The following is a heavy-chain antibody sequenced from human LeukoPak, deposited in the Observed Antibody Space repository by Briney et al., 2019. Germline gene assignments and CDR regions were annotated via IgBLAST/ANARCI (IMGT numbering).Heavy chain of an antibody. Sequence: GGSLRLSCAASGFTFSSYGMHWVRQAPGKGLEWVAFIRYDGSNKYYADSVKGRFTIPRDNSKNTLYLQMNSLRAEDTAVYYCAKTNDYGDYGHFDYWGQGTLVTVSS. J-gene: IGHJ4*02. CDR1: GFTFSSYG. V-gene: IGHV3-30*02. CDR3: AKTNDYGDYGHFDY. CDR2: IRYDGSNK. D-gene: IGHD4-17*01.